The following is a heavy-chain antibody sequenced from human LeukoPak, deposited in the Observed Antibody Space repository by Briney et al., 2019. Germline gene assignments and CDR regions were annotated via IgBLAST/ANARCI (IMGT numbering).Heavy chain of an antibody. Sequence: ASVKVSCKASGYTFSSHGFSWVRQAPGQGLEWMGWISGYNGNTNYAQKLQGRVTMTTDTSTSTAYMELRSLRSDDTAVYYCARVPRDNYYDSSGYLYWGQGTLVTVSS. D-gene: IGHD3-22*01. CDR1: GYTFSSHG. CDR3: ARVPRDNYYDSSGYLY. CDR2: ISGYNGNT. J-gene: IGHJ4*02. V-gene: IGHV1-18*01.